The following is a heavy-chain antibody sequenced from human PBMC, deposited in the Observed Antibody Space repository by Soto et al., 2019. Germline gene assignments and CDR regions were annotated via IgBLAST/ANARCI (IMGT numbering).Heavy chain of an antibody. V-gene: IGHV3-21*01. CDR3: ARPYSSSWPYGMDV. D-gene: IGHD6-13*01. J-gene: IGHJ6*02. CDR1: GFTFSSYS. CDR2: ISSSSSYI. Sequence: TGGSLRLSCAASGFTFSSYSMNWVRQAPGKGLEWVSSISSSSSYIYYADSVKGRFTISRDNAKNSLYLQMNSLRAEDTAVYYCARPYSSSWPYGMDVWGQGTTVTVSS.